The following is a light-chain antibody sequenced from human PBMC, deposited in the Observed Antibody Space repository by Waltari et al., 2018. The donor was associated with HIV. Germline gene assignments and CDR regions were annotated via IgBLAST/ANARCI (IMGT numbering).Light chain of an antibody. CDR3: QKYNSAPQGFT. CDR1: QGISSY. J-gene: IGKJ3*01. Sequence: DIQMTQSPSSLSASVGDRVTITCRASQGISSYLAWYQQRPGKVPKLLIYAASTLQSEVPSRFSGSGSGTDFTLTISSLQPEDVATYYCQKYNSAPQGFTFGPGTKVDIK. CDR2: AAS. V-gene: IGKV1-27*01.